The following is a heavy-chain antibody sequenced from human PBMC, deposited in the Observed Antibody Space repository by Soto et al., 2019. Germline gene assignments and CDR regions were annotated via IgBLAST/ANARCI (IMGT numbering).Heavy chain of an antibody. V-gene: IGHV1-18*04. J-gene: IGHJ6*02. CDR2: INTNNGDT. D-gene: IGHD3-10*01. Sequence: QVPLEQAGAEVKKPGASVKVSCKASGYTFNYYGISWVRQVPGQGLEWMGWINTNNGDTKYAQKFQDRVIMTTDSAASTAYMELRTLTSDDTAVYFCTRAKYFYGLGGYGMEVWGQGTTVTVSS. CDR3: TRAKYFYGLGGYGMEV. CDR1: GYTFNYYG.